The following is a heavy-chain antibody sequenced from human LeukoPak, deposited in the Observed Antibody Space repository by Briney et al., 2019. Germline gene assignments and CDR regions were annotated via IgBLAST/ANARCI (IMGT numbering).Heavy chain of an antibody. CDR1: GFTFSSYA. CDR2: ISYDGSNK. CDR3: ARAGYYDFWSGYLYGISAADYYGMDV. Sequence: GGSLRLSCAASGFTFSSYAMHWVRQAPGKGLEWVAVISYDGSNKYYADSVKGRFTISRDNSKNTLYLQMNSLRAEDTAVYYCARAGYYDFWSGYLYGISAADYYGMDVWGQGTTVTVSS. V-gene: IGHV3-30-3*01. D-gene: IGHD3-3*01. J-gene: IGHJ6*02.